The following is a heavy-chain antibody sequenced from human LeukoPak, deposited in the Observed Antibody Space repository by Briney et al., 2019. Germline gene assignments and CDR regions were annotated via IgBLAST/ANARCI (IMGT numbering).Heavy chain of an antibody. V-gene: IGHV1-46*01. CDR2: INPSGGST. CDR3: ARGAMDYYDSSGYSFDY. CDR1: GYTFTSYY. Sequence: ASVKVSCKASGYTFTSYYMHWVRQAPGQGLEWMGIINPSGGSTSYAQKFQGRVTMTRDTSTSTVYMELSSLRSEDTVVYYCARGAMDYYDSSGYSFDYWGQGTLVTVSS. D-gene: IGHD3-22*01. J-gene: IGHJ4*02.